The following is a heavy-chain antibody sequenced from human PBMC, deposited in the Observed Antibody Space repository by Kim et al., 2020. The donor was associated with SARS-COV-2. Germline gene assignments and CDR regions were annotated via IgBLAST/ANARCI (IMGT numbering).Heavy chain of an antibody. J-gene: IGHJ3*02. V-gene: IGHV3-23*01. CDR3: AKDFTYYYDSSGPRDAFDI. D-gene: IGHD3-22*01. Sequence: VRFTISRDNTKNPLYLKMNSLRAEDTAVYYCAKDFTYYYDSSGPRDAFDIWGQGTMVTVSS.